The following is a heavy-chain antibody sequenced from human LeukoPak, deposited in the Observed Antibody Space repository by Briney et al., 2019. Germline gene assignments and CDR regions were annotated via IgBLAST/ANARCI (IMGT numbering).Heavy chain of an antibody. Sequence: GGSLRLSCAASGFTFSSYWMSWVRQAPGKGLEWVANIKQDGSEKYYVDSVKGRFTISRDNAKNSLYLQMNSLRAEDTAVYYCAREYSSSWYSEEYYGMDVWGQGTTVTVS. CDR1: GFTFSSYW. J-gene: IGHJ6*02. D-gene: IGHD6-13*01. V-gene: IGHV3-7*01. CDR2: IKQDGSEK. CDR3: AREYSSSWYSEEYYGMDV.